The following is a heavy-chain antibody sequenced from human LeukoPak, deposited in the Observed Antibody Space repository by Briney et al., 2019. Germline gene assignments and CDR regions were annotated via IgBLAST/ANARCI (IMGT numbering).Heavy chain of an antibody. J-gene: IGHJ4*02. Sequence: GGSLRLSCAASGFTFSRYEMRWVRQAPGKGLEWVSAISGSGGSTYYADSVKGRFTISRDNSKNTLYLQMNSLRAEDTAVYYCAKERSGYYSYDYWGQGTLVTVSS. CDR1: GFTFSRYE. D-gene: IGHD3-3*01. V-gene: IGHV3-23*01. CDR3: AKERSGYYSYDY. CDR2: ISGSGGST.